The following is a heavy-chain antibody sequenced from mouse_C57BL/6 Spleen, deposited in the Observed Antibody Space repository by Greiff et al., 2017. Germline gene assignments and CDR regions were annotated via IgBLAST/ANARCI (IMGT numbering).Heavy chain of an antibody. D-gene: IGHD2-4*01. J-gene: IGHJ4*01. Sequence: VQLQQSGAELVKPGASVKISCKASGYAFSSYWMNWVKQRPGKGLEWIGQIYPGDGDTNYNGKFKGKATLTADKSSSTAYMQLSSLTSEDSAVYFCATIYDYKNAMDYWGQGTSVTVSS. CDR3: ATIYDYKNAMDY. CDR1: GYAFSSYW. V-gene: IGHV1-80*01. CDR2: IYPGDGDT.